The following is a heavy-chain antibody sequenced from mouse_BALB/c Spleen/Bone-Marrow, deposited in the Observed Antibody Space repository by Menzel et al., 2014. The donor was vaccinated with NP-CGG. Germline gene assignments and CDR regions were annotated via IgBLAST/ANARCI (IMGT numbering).Heavy chain of an antibody. CDR1: GFTFTDYY. V-gene: IGHV7-3*02. Sequence: VQLKESGGGLVQPGGSLRLSCAPSGFTFTDYYMSWVRQPPGKALEWLGFIRNKANGYTTEYSASVKGRFTISRDNSQSILYLQMNTLRAEDSATYYCARDGYDDYWGQGTTLTVSS. CDR2: IRNKANGYTT. D-gene: IGHD2-2*01. J-gene: IGHJ2*01. CDR3: ARDGYDDY.